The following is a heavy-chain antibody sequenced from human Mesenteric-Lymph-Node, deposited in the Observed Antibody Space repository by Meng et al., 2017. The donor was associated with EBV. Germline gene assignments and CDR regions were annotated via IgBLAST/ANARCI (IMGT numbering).Heavy chain of an antibody. CDR2: ISAYNGNT. D-gene: IGHD3-10*01. V-gene: IGHV1-18*01. CDR1: GYTFITYG. J-gene: IGHJ5*02. Sequence: QVQLVQSGAEVRKPGASVKISCKASGYTFITYGIGWVRQAPGQGLEWMGWISAYNGNTNYAQKLQGRVTMTTDTSTSTAYMELRSLRSDDTAVYYCARVWLWFGELGWFDPWGQGTLVTVSS. CDR3: ARVWLWFGELGWFDP.